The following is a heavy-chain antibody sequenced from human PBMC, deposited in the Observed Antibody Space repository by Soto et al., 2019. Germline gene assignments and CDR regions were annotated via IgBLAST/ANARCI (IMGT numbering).Heavy chain of an antibody. CDR3: ARRGPHPIVGATTYYYYGMDV. V-gene: IGHV5-51*01. J-gene: IGHJ6*02. CDR1: GYSFTSYW. CDR2: IYPGDSDT. Sequence: GESLKISCKGSGYSFTSYWIGWVRQMPGKGLEWMGIIYPGDSDTRYSPSFQGQVTISADKSISTAYLQWSSLKASDTAMYYRARRGPHPIVGATTYYYYGMDVWGQGTTVTVSS. D-gene: IGHD1-26*01.